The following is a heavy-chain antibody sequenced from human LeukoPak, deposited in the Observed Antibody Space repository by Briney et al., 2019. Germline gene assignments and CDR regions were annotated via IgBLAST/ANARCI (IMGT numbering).Heavy chain of an antibody. D-gene: IGHD3-3*01. Sequence: ASVKVSCKASGYTFTSYGISWVRQAPGQGLEWMGWISAYNGNTNYAQKLQGRVTMTTGTSTSTAYMELRSLRSDDTAVYYCARDERFLEWLLFLAPRNYGMDVWGQGTTVTVSS. CDR2: ISAYNGNT. CDR3: ARDERFLEWLLFLAPRNYGMDV. V-gene: IGHV1-18*01. J-gene: IGHJ6*02. CDR1: GYTFTSYG.